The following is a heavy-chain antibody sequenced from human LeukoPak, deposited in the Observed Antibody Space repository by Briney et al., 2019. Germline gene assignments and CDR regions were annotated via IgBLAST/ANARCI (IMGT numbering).Heavy chain of an antibody. Sequence: PSETLSLTCAVSGGSISSSNWWSWVRPPPGKGLEWIGEIYHSGSTNYNPSLKSRVTISVDKSKNQFSLKLSSVTAADTAVYYCARLNGSGSYYYYYYMDVWGKGTTVTVSS. V-gene: IGHV4-4*02. CDR3: ARLNGSGSYYYYYYMDV. CDR1: GGSISSSNW. D-gene: IGHD3-10*01. J-gene: IGHJ6*03. CDR2: IYHSGST.